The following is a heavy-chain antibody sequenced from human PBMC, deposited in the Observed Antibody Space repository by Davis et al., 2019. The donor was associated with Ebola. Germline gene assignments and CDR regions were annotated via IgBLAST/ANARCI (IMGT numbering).Heavy chain of an antibody. V-gene: IGHV3-33*01. J-gene: IGHJ6*02. CDR3: ARERALVVPAAIRYYYGMDV. Sequence: GESLKISCAASGFTFSSYGMHWVRQAPGKGLEWVAVIWYDGSNKYYADSVKRRFTISRDNSKNTLYLQMNSLRAEDTAVYYCARERALVVPAAIRYYYGMDVWGQGTTVTVSS. CDR1: GFTFSSYG. D-gene: IGHD2-2*01. CDR2: IWYDGSNK.